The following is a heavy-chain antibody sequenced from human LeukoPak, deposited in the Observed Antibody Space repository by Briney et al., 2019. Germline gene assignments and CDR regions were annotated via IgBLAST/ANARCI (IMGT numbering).Heavy chain of an antibody. D-gene: IGHD2-2*01. V-gene: IGHV3-23*01. CDR2: ISGSGGST. CDR1: GFTFSSYA. Sequence: GGSLRPSCAASGFTFSSYAMSWVRQAPGKGLEWVSAISGSGGSTYYADSVKGRFTISRDNSKNTLYLQMNSLRAEDTAVYYCAKSGDIVVVPAAIHFDYWGQGTLVTVSS. CDR3: AKSGDIVVVPAAIHFDY. J-gene: IGHJ4*02.